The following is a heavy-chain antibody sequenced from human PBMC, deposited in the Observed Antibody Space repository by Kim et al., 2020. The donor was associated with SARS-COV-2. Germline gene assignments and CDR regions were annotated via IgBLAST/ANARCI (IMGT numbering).Heavy chain of an antibody. CDR3: ARPYSGSRPTGAFDI. J-gene: IGHJ3*02. V-gene: IGHV4-39*01. D-gene: IGHD1-26*01. Sequence: SETLSLTCTVSGGSISSSSYYWGWIRQPPGKGLEWIGSIYYSGSTYYNPSLKSRVTISVDTSKNQFSLKLSSVTAADTAVYYCARPYSGSRPTGAFDIWGQGTMVSVSS. CDR2: IYYSGST. CDR1: GGSISSSSYY.